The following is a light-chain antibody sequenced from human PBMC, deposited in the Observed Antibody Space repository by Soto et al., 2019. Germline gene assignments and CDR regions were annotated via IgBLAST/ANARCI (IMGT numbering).Light chain of an antibody. CDR2: GAS. CDR3: QHYDSARWT. Sequence: EIVLTQSPGTLSLSPGERATLSCRASQSVTSNFLAWYQEKPGQAPRLLIYGASRRATGIPDRFSGSGSGTDFSLTISRLEPEDFAVYYCQHYDSARWTFGLGTKVDIK. CDR1: QSVTSNF. V-gene: IGKV3-20*01. J-gene: IGKJ1*01.